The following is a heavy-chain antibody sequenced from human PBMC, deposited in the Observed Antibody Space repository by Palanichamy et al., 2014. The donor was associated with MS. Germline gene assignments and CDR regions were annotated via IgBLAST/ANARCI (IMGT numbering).Heavy chain of an antibody. CDR1: GFTFSNNA. Sequence: EVQLVEVWGRAWYSLGGPVRLSCTVSGFTFSNNAMSWVRQAPGKGLEWVSSISTTGFNTYHADSVRGRFAISRDNSKNTLYLQMSSLKAEDTAVYYCARDIRVLTTNYGWFDPWGQGTLVTVSS. J-gene: IGHJ5*02. D-gene: IGHD4/OR15-4a*01. CDR3: ARDIRVLTTNYGWFDP. CDR2: ISTTGFNT. V-gene: IGHV3-23*04.